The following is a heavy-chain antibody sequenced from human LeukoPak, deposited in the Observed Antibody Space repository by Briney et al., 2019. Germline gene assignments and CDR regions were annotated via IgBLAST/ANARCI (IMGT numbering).Heavy chain of an antibody. V-gene: IGHV3-74*01. J-gene: IGHJ5*01. CDR1: GFTFSSYW. CDR2: INSDGSGT. Sequence: GGSLRLSCAASGFTFSSYWMHWVRQAPGKGLVWVSRINSDGSGTIYADSVRGRFTISRYNAKNTLYLQVNSLRAEATAVYYCARTEGTVAYDSWGQGTLVTVSS. D-gene: IGHD4-23*01. CDR3: ARTEGTVAYDS.